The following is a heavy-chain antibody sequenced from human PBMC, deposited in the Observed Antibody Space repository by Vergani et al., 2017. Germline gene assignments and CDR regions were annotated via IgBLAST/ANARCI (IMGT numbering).Heavy chain of an antibody. V-gene: IGHV1-2*02. Sequence: QVQLVQSGAEVKKPGASVKVSCKASGYTFTGYYMHWVRQAPGQGLEWMGWINPNSGGTNYAQKFQGRVTMTRDTSISTAYMELGRLRSDDTAVYYWARANWNYPMVPFDYWGQGTLVTVSS. CDR1: GYTFTGYY. CDR3: ARANWNYPMVPFDY. D-gene: IGHD1-7*01. J-gene: IGHJ4*02. CDR2: INPNSGGT.